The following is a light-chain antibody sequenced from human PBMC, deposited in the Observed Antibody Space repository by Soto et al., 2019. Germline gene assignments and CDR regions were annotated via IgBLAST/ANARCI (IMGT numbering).Light chain of an antibody. V-gene: IGLV2-14*01. CDR2: QVN. CDR1: RSDIGDSNF. Sequence: QSLLTQPASVSGSPGQSVTISCTGPRSDIGDSNFISWYQHSPGKAPRLLIYQVNNRPSGVSGRFSGSKAGNTASLTISGLLHEDQADYFCASFRSGTILVFGSGTKVTVL. CDR3: ASFRSGTILV. J-gene: IGLJ1*01.